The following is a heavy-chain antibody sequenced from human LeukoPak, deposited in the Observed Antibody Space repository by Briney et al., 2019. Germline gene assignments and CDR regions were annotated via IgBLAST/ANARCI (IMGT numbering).Heavy chain of an antibody. CDR2: IYSGGST. CDR1: GFTFSSYS. CDR3: ARGHCSGGSCYTDY. V-gene: IGHV3-53*01. J-gene: IGHJ4*02. Sequence: GGSLRLSCAASGFTFSSYSMNWVRQAPGKGLEWVSVIYSGGSTYYADSVKGRFTISRDNSKNTLYLQMNSLRAEDTAVYYCARGHCSGGSCYTDYWGQGTLVTVSS. D-gene: IGHD2-15*01.